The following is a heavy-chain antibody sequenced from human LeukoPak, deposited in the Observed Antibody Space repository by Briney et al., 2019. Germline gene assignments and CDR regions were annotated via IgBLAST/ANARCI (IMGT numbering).Heavy chain of an antibody. CDR1: GFTFSNYG. CDR2: IRYDGDNK. V-gene: IGHV3-30*02. Sequence: GGPLRLSCAASGFTFSNYGMHWVRQAPGKGLEWVAFIRYDGDNKYYLDSVKGRFTISRDNSNNMLYLQMNSLRAEDTAVYYCAKPVRGGYYSNYYYYYMDVWGKGTTVTVSS. J-gene: IGHJ6*03. D-gene: IGHD3-22*01. CDR3: AKPVRGGYYSNYYYYYMDV.